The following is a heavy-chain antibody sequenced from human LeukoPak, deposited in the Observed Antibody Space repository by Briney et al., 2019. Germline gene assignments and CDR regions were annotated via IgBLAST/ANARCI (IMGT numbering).Heavy chain of an antibody. Sequence: ASVKVSCKASGYTFTSYGISWVRQAPGQGLEWMGWISAYNGNTNYAQKLQGRVTMTTDTSTSTAYMELRSLRSDDTAVYYCARDRVDTAMAAPGYWGQGTLVTVSS. CDR3: ARDRVDTAMAAPGY. V-gene: IGHV1-18*01. J-gene: IGHJ4*02. D-gene: IGHD5-18*01. CDR2: ISAYNGNT. CDR1: GYTFTSYG.